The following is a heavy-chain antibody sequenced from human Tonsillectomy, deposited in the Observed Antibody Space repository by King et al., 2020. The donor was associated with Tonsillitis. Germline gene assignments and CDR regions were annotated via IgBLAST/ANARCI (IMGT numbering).Heavy chain of an antibody. CDR3: ARDLDGYFAY. J-gene: IGHJ4*02. CDR1: GFTFSSYA. D-gene: IGHD3-22*01. Sequence: VQLVESGGGVVQPGRSLRLSCAASGFTFSSYAMHWVRQAPGKGLEWVAVISYDGSNKYYADSVKGRFTISRDNSKNTLYLQMNSLRAEDTAVYYCARDLDGYFAYWGQGTLVTVSS. CDR2: ISYDGSNK. V-gene: IGHV3-30-3*01.